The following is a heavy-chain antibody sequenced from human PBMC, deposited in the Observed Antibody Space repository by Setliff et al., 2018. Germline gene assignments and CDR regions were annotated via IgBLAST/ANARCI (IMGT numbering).Heavy chain of an antibody. CDR2: IYTSGST. CDR1: GGSISSYY. D-gene: IGHD2-15*01. J-gene: IGHJ5*02. V-gene: IGHV4-4*08. CDR3: ARVDEEYCSGGTCYDWFDP. Sequence: NPSETLSLTCTVSGGSISSYYWSWIRQPPWKGLEWIGYIYTSGSTNYNPSLKSRVTISLDTSKNQFSLKLSSVTAADTAVYYCARVDEEYCSGGTCYDWFDPWGPGTLVTSPQ.